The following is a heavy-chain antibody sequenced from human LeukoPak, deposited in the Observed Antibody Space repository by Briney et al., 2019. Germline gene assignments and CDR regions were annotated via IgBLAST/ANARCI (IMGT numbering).Heavy chain of an antibody. V-gene: IGHV3-30-3*01. CDR2: TSYDGTNK. J-gene: IGHJ4*02. CDR1: GFPFNNYA. CDR3: ARDCCGEWYFFDL. D-gene: IGHD3-10*01. Sequence: PGGSLRLSCAASGFPFNNYAMHWVRQAPGKGLEWVAFTSYDGTNKYYTDSVKGRFTVSRDNSKNTLYLQMNSLRAEDTAVYYCARDCCGEWYFFDLWGQGTLVTVSS.